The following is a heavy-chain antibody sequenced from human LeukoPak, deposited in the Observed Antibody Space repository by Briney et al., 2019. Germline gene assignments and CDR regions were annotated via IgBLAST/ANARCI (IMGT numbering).Heavy chain of an antibody. Sequence: ASVKVSCKASGYTFTSYYMHWVRQAPGQGLEWMGIINPSGGSTSYAQKFQGRVTMTRDTSTSTVYMELGSLRSEDTAVYYCARAYCSGGSCYSRGEEFDYWGQGTLVTVSS. CDR3: ARAYCSGGSCYSRGEEFDY. J-gene: IGHJ4*02. CDR2: INPSGGST. CDR1: GYTFTSYY. D-gene: IGHD2-15*01. V-gene: IGHV1-46*01.